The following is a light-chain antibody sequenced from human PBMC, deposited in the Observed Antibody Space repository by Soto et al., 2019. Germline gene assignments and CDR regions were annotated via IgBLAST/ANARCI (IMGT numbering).Light chain of an antibody. V-gene: IGKV1-5*01. CDR3: QEYNSYSVT. CDR1: QSLGIW. Sequence: IHMTGSPSTMSASVGARFTITCRASQSLGIWLAWHQQKPGKAPKLLIYDASTLKSGVPSRFSGSGSGTKFTLTISSLQPDDFATYYCQEYNSYSVTFGQATNVHIK. J-gene: IGKJ1*01. CDR2: DAS.